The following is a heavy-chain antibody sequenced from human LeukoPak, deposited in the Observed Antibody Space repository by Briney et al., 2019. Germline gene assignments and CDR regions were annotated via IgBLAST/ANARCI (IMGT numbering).Heavy chain of an antibody. CDR1: GGSISSGGYY. CDR2: IYYSGST. J-gene: IGHJ3*02. Sequence: SETLSLTCTVSGGSISSGGYYLSWIRQHPGKGLEWIGYIYYSGSTYYNPSLKSRVTISVDTSKNQFSLKLSSVTAADMAVYYCARDQGPLGASLGIAAAGLAFDIWGQGTMVTVSS. V-gene: IGHV4-31*03. CDR3: ARDQGPLGASLGIAAAGLAFDI. D-gene: IGHD6-13*01.